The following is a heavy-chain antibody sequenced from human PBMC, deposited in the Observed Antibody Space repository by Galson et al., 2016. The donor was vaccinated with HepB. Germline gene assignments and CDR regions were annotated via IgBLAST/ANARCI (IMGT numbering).Heavy chain of an antibody. Sequence: SLRLSCAASGFTFSNYWMSWVRQAPGKGLEWVVNIKQDGNEKYYVDSVKGRFTISRDNAKNSMYLQMNSLRAEDTAVYYCARGGSRPIDYWGQGTLVTVSS. J-gene: IGHJ4*02. CDR3: ARGGSRPIDY. CDR1: GFTFSNYW. V-gene: IGHV3-7*03. CDR2: IKQDGNEK. D-gene: IGHD1-26*01.